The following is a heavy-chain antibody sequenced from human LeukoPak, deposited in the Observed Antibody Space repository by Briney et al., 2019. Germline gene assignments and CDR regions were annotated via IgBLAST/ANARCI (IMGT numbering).Heavy chain of an antibody. V-gene: IGHV1-46*01. CDR3: ARGGPEYLSDY. CDR1: GYTFTSYA. D-gene: IGHD2-2*02. CDR2: INPSGGST. Sequence: VASVKVSCKASGYTFTSYAMNWVRQAPGQGLEWMGIINPSGGSTSYAQKFQGRVTMTRDTSTSTVYMELSSLRSEDTAVYYCARGGPEYLSDYWGQGTLVTVSS. J-gene: IGHJ4*02.